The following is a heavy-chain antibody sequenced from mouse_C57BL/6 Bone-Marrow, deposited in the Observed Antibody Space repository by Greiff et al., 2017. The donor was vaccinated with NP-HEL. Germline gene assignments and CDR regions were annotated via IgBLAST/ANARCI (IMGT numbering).Heavy chain of an antibody. CDR3: TTGGSSPYAMDY. J-gene: IGHJ4*01. Sequence: EVKLMESGAELVRPGASVKLSCTVSGFNIKDDYMHWVKQRPEQGLEWIGWIDPENGDTAYASKFQGKSTITADPSSNTAYLQHRSLTSEDTAVYYCTTGGSSPYAMDYWGQGTSVTVSS. CDR2: IDPENGDT. V-gene: IGHV14-4*01. D-gene: IGHD1-1*01. CDR1: GFNIKDDY.